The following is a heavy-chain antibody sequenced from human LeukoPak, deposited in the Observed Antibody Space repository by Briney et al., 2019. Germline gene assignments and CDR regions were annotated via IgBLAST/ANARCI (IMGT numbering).Heavy chain of an antibody. J-gene: IGHJ4*02. D-gene: IGHD3-10*01. CDR3: AREFSTGGGYGSGSQMVDY. V-gene: IGHV4-34*01. CDR2: INHSGST. CDR1: GGSFSGYY. Sequence: SETLSLTCAVYGGSFSGYYWSWIRQPPGKGLEWIGEINHSGSTNYNPSLKSRVTISVDTSKNQFSLKLSSWTAADTAVYYCAREFSTGGGYGSGSQMVDYWGQGTLVTVSS.